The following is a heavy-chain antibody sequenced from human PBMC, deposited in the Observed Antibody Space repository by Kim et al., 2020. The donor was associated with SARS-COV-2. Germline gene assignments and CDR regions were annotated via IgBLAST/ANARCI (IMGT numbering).Heavy chain of an antibody. CDR3: ARDRRVSDSDEP. J-gene: IGHJ5*02. V-gene: IGHV3-23*02. CDR1: GFSFNNYG. Sequence: GGSLRLSCVASGFSFNNYGMTWVRQSPGKGLEWVSAITYNSGGTHYGDSVKGRFTVSRDNSKNTHYLQMNSLRVEDTAIYYCARDRRVSDSDEPW. D-gene: IGHD3-10*01. CDR2: ITYNSGGT.